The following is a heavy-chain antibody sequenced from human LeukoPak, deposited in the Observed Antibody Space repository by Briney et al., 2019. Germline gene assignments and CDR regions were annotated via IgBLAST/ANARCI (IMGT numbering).Heavy chain of an antibody. D-gene: IGHD4-11*01. J-gene: IGHJ4*02. CDR1: GYTFTSYG. CDR2: ISAYNGNT. CDR3: ARDRHDYPNYAIDY. V-gene: IGHV1-18*01. Sequence: GASVKVSCKASGYTFTSYGISWVRQAPGQGLEWMGWISAYNGNTNYAQKLQGRVTMTTDTSTSTAYMELRSLRSDDTAVYYCARDRHDYPNYAIDYWGQGTPVTVSS.